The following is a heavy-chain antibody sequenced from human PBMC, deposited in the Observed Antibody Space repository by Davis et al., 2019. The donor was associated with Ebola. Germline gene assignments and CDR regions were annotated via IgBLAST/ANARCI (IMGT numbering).Heavy chain of an antibody. CDR1: GFTFSSYT. J-gene: IGHJ4*02. CDR2: ISSSGGST. Sequence: GGSLRLSCAASGFTFSSYTMGWVRQAPGKGLEWVSGISSSGGSTYYADSVKGRFTISRDNAKNSLYLQMNSLRDEDTAVYYCARDDSIVVVTAIDYWGQGTLVTVSS. D-gene: IGHD2-21*02. V-gene: IGHV3-23*01. CDR3: ARDDSIVVVTAIDY.